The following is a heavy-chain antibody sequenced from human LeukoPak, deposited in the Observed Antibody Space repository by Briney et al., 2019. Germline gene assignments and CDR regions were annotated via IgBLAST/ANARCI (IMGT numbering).Heavy chain of an antibody. CDR3: ARECWESRCHYVDS. V-gene: IGHV3-74*01. CDR2: TNADGIGV. D-gene: IGHD1-26*01. CDR1: GFTFDSYW. J-gene: IGHJ4*02. Sequence: GGSLRLSCAASGFTFDSYWMHWVRQAPGKGLVWVSRTNADGIGVSYADSVKGRFTISRDNAKNTLYLQMNSLRAEDTAVYYCARECWESRCHYVDSWGQGTLVTVSS.